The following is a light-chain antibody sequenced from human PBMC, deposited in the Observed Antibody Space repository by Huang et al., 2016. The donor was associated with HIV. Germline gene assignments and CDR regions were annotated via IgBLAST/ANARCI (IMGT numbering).Light chain of an antibody. CDR3: QQYGSSLA. Sequence: VLTQSPGILSLSPGESATLSCRASQSVFNNNYLACYQQKPGQAPSLLIFGASSTATGISDRCRGSGSGTDFTLTISRLETEDFAVYYCQQYGSSLAFGPGTKVEIK. J-gene: IGKJ1*01. CDR1: QSVFNNNY. CDR2: GAS. V-gene: IGKV3-20*01.